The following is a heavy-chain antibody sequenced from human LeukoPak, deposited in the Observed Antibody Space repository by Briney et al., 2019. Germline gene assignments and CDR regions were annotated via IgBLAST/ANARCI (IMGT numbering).Heavy chain of an antibody. CDR3: ARDGPRGYSYGYNAFDI. CDR2: LNPSGGST. D-gene: IGHD5-18*01. V-gene: IGHV1-46*01. J-gene: IGHJ3*02. Sequence: VSVKVSCQASGYTFTSYYMHWVRQAPGQGLEWMGILNPSGGSTSYAQKFQGRVTMTRDTSTSTVYMELSSLRSEDTAVYYCARDGPRGYSYGYNAFDIWGQGTMLTVSS. CDR1: GYTFTSYY.